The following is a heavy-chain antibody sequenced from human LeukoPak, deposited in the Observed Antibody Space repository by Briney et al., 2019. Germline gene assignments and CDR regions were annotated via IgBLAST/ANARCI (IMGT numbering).Heavy chain of an antibody. J-gene: IGHJ3*02. CDR2: IYYSGST. CDR1: GGSISSGGYY. D-gene: IGHD3-22*01. V-gene: IGHV4-31*03. Sequence: SETLSLTCTVSGGSISSGGYYWSWIRQHPGKDLEWIGYIYYSGSTYYNPSLKSRVTISVDTSKNQFSLKLSSVTAADTAVYYCARDMGRRRYYDSSGYWAFDIWGQGTMVTVSS. CDR3: ARDMGRRRYYDSSGYWAFDI.